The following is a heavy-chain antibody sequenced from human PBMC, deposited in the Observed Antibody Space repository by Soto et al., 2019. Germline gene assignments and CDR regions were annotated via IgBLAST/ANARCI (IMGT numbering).Heavy chain of an antibody. D-gene: IGHD1-1*01. Sequence: PSETLSLTCAVYGGSFSGYYWSWIRQPPGKGLEWIGEINHSGSTNYNPSLKSRVTISVDTSKNQFSLKLSSVTAADTAVYYCARTTPTIPQPDCFDYWGQGTLVTVSS. CDR3: ARTTPTIPQPDCFDY. J-gene: IGHJ4*02. CDR1: GGSFSGYY. CDR2: INHSGST. V-gene: IGHV4-34*01.